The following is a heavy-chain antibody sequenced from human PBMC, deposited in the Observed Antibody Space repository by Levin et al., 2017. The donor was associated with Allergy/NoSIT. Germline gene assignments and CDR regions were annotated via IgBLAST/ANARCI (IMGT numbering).Heavy chain of an antibody. CDR2: MNPNSGNT. J-gene: IGHJ6*02. D-gene: IGHD3-22*01. CDR3: ARATAQYYYDSSGYQYYYGMDV. CDR1: GYTFTSYD. V-gene: IGHV1-8*01. Sequence: GESLKISCKASGYTFTSYDINWVRQATGQGLEWMGWMNPNSGNTGYAQKFQGRVTMTRNTSISTAYMELSSLRSEDTAVYYCARATAQYYYDSSGYQYYYGMDVWGQGTTVTVSS.